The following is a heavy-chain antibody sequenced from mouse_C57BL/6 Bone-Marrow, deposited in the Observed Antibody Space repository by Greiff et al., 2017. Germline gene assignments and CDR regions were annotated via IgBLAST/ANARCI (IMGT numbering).Heavy chain of an antibody. V-gene: IGHV1-59*01. Sequence: QVQLQQPGAELVRPGTSVKLSCKASGYTFTSYWMHWVKQRPGQGLEWIGVIDPSDSYTNYNQKFKGKATLTVDTSSSTAYMQLSSLTSEDSAVYYCARERKISLGLFAYWGQGTLVTVSA. D-gene: IGHD4-1*01. CDR2: IDPSDSYT. J-gene: IGHJ3*01. CDR1: GYTFTSYW. CDR3: ARERKISLGLFAY.